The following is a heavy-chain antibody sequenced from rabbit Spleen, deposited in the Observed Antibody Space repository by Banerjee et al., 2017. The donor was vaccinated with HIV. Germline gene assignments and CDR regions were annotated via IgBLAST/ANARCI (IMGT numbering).Heavy chain of an antibody. CDR1: GFSFSNSDY. D-gene: IGHD6-1*01. Sequence: QSLEESGGDLVKPGASLTLTCTASGFSFSNSDYMCWVRQAPGKGLEWISCIAGSSSGFTYSATWAKGRFTCSKTSSTTVTLQMTSLTVADTASYFCARGDTGYVVFIARRAYSNRMSLWGHGTLVTVS. V-gene: IGHV1S40*01. CDR3: ARGDTGYVVFIARRAYSNRMSL. CDR2: IAGSSSGFT. J-gene: IGHJ3*01.